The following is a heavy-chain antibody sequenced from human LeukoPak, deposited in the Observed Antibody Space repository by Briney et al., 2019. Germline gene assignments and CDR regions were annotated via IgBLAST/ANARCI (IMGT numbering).Heavy chain of an antibody. D-gene: IGHD3-10*01. CDR3: ARFYIRVRGPYRSAFDI. CDR1: GYSISSGYY. J-gene: IGHJ3*02. Sequence: SETLSLTCTVSGYSISSGYYWGWIRQPPGKGLEWIGSIYHSGSTYYNPSLKSRVTISVDTSKNQFSLKLSSVTAADTAVYYCARFYIRVRGPYRSAFDIWGQGTMVTVSS. CDR2: IYHSGST. V-gene: IGHV4-38-2*02.